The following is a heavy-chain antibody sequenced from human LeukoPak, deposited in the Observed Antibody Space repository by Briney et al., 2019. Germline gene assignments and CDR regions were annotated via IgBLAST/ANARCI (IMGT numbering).Heavy chain of an antibody. J-gene: IGHJ4*02. V-gene: IGHV3-53*01. CDR3: ARKSDSLLVREGDC. CDR2: FYTGGTA. CDR1: GFTVSSSY. Sequence: PGGSLRLSCAASGFTVSSSYMSWVRQAPGKGLEWVSVFYTGGTAYYADSVKGRFTISRDNSKNTLYLQMNSLRAEDTAVYYCARKSDSLLVREGDCWGQGTLVTVSS. D-gene: IGHD3-10*01.